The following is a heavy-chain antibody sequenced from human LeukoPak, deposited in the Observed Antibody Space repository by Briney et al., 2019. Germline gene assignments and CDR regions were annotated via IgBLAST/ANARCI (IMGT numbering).Heavy chain of an antibody. D-gene: IGHD1-1*01. V-gene: IGHV3-11*04. Sequence: GGSLRLSCAASGFTFSDYYMSWIRQAPGKGLEGVSYISSSGSTIYYADSVKGRFTISRDNAKNSLYLQMNSLRAEDTAVYYCARYRYNWNDVIWFDYWGQGTLVTVSS. J-gene: IGHJ4*02. CDR3: ARYRYNWNDVIWFDY. CDR2: ISSSGSTI. CDR1: GFTFSDYY.